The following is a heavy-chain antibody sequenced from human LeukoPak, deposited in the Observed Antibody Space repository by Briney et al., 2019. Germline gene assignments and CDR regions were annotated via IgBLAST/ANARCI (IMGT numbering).Heavy chain of an antibody. D-gene: IGHD3-22*01. J-gene: IGHJ3*02. Sequence: SETLSLTCTVSGGSISSYYWSWIRQPPGKGLEWIGYIYYSGSTNYNPSLKSRVTISVDTSKNQFSLKLSSVTAADTAVYYCARDGDSSGYYYAFDIWGQGTMVTVSS. V-gene: IGHV4-59*01. CDR1: GGSISSYY. CDR2: IYYSGST. CDR3: ARDGDSSGYYYAFDI.